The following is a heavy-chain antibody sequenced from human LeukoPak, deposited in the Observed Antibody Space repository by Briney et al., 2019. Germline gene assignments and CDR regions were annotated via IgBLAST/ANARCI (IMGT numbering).Heavy chain of an antibody. J-gene: IGHJ4*02. CDR3: ANEIRPNDY. D-gene: IGHD4-17*01. CDR1: DFDFSSHA. V-gene: IGHV3-23*01. CDR2: IGISGTKT. Sequence: GSLRLSCAASDFDFSSHAMTWVRQAPGKGLEWVSAIGISGTKTYYGDSVKGRFLISRDNSKSTLYLQMNSLRVEDTAVYFCANEIRPNDYWGQGTLVTVAS.